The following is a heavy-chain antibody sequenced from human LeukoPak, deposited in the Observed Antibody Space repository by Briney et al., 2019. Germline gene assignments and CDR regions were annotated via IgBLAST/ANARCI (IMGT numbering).Heavy chain of an antibody. J-gene: IGHJ5*02. CDR2: IYYSGST. V-gene: IGHV4-39*07. CDR3: ARVRRGWGGIAAAGTLRNWFDP. CDR1: GVSISSSSYY. D-gene: IGHD6-13*01. Sequence: SETLSLTCTVSGVSISSSSYYWGWIRQPPGKGLEWIGSIYYSGSTYYNPSLKSRVTISVDTSKNQFSLKLSSVTAADTAVYYCARVRRGWGGIAAAGTLRNWFDPWGQGTLVTVSS.